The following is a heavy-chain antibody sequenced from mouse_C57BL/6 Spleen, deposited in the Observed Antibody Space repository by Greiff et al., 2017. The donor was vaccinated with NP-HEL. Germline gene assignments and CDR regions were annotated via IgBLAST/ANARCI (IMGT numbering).Heavy chain of an antibody. D-gene: IGHD6-2*01. CDR2: IYPGDGDT. J-gene: IGHJ2*01. CDR3: ASPALYYFDY. V-gene: IGHV1-82*01. CDR1: GYAFSSSW. Sequence: VKLMESGPELVKPGASVKISCKASGYAFSSSWMNWVKQRPGKGLEWIGRIYPGDGDTNYNGKFKGKATLTADKSSSTAYMQLSSLTSEDSAVYFCASPALYYFDYWGQGTTLTVSS.